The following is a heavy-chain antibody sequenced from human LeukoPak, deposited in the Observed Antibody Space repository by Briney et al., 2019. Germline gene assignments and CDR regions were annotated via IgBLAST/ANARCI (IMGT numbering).Heavy chain of an antibody. Sequence: SETLSLTCTVSGGSISSYYWSWIRQPPGKGLEWIGYIHYSGSTNYNPSLKSRVTISVDTSKNQFSLNLSSVTAADTAVYYCARVVTMIVGSGYYYGMDVWGQGTTVTVSS. V-gene: IGHV4-59*01. CDR1: GGSISSYY. J-gene: IGHJ6*02. CDR3: ARVVTMIVGSGYYYGMDV. CDR2: IHYSGST. D-gene: IGHD3-22*01.